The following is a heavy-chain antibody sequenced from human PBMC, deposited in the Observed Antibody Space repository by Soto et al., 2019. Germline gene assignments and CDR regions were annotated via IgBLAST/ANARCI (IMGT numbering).Heavy chain of an antibody. V-gene: IGHV3-23*01. D-gene: IGHD3-9*01. CDR1: GFTFSSYA. CDR3: AKVGFRKYYDILTGYLPVAHYYGMDV. J-gene: IGHJ6*02. Sequence: GGSLRLSCAASGFTFSSYAMTWVRQAPGKGLEWVSAISGSGGSTYYADSVKDRFTISRDNSKNTLYLQMNSLRAEDTAVYYCAKVGFRKYYDILTGYLPVAHYYGMDVWGQGTTVTVSS. CDR2: ISGSGGST.